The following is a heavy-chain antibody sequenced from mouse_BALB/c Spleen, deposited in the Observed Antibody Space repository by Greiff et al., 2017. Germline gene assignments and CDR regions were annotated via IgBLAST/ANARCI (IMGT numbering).Heavy chain of an antibody. CDR1: GYSITSDYA. CDR3: ARGGVYYYGSSY. V-gene: IGHV3-2*02. CDR2: ISYSGST. J-gene: IGHJ3*01. Sequence: EVKLVESGPGLVKPSQSLSLTCTVTGYSITSDYAWNWIRQFPGNKLEWMGYISYSGSTSYNPSLKSRISITRDTSKNQFFLQLNSVTTEDTATYYCARGGVYYYGSSYWGQGTLVTVSA. D-gene: IGHD1-1*01.